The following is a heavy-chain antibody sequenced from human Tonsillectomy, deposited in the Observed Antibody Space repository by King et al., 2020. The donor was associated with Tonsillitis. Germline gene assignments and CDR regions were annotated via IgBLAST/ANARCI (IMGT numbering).Heavy chain of an antibody. D-gene: IGHD1-26*01. CDR1: GGSISSYY. Sequence: QLQESGPGLVKPSETLSLTCTVSGGSISSYYWSWIRQPAGKGLDGIGRIYTSGSTNHNPSLKSRVTMSVDTSKNQFSLKLSSVTAADTAVYYCARVAEYSGSSFDYWGQGTLVTVSS. CDR3: ARVAEYSGSSFDY. V-gene: IGHV4-4*07. CDR2: IYTSGST. J-gene: IGHJ4*02.